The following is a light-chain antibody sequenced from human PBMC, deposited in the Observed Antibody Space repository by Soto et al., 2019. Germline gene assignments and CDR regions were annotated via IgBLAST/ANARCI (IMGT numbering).Light chain of an antibody. V-gene: IGKV3-15*01. J-gene: IGKJ2*01. CDR1: QSVSTN. Sequence: VMTQSPATLSVSPGERATLSCRASQSVSTNLAWYQQKPGQAPRLLIYSASTRAAGIPARFSGSGSGTEFTLTISSLQSEDFAAYYCQQHSNWLPYTFGQGTKLEIK. CDR3: QQHSNWLPYT. CDR2: SAS.